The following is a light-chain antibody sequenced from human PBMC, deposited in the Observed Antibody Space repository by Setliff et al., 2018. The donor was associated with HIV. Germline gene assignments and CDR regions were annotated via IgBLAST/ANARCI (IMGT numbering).Light chain of an antibody. CDR1: SSDVGAFDY. V-gene: IGLV2-11*01. CDR2: DVT. Sequence: QSVLTQPRSVSGSPGQSVTFSCTGSSSDVGAFDYVSWYQQHPGKAPELLIYDVTRRPSGVPDRFSGSKSGNTASLTISGLQAEDEADYYCCSYAGSYSYMFGTGTKVTVL. CDR3: CSYAGSYSYM. J-gene: IGLJ1*01.